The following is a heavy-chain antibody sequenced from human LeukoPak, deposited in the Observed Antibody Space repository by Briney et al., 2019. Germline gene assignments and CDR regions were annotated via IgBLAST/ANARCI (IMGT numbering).Heavy chain of an antibody. Sequence: SSQTLSLTCTVSGGSISSGSYYWSWIRQPAGKGLEWIGRIYTSGSTNYNPSLKSRVTISVDTSKNQFSLKLSSVTAADTAVYYCARASYDDSSGYYLDYFDYWGQGTLVTVSS. CDR3: ARASYDDSSGYYLDYFDY. V-gene: IGHV4-61*02. D-gene: IGHD3-22*01. CDR1: GGSISSGSYY. CDR2: IYTSGST. J-gene: IGHJ4*02.